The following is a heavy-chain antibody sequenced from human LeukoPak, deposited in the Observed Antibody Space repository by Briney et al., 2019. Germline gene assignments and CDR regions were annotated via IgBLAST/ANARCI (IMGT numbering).Heavy chain of an antibody. D-gene: IGHD6-13*01. J-gene: IGHJ4*02. V-gene: IGHV1-8*01. CDR3: ARVRSNRIAAALGY. CDR1: GYTFTSYD. Sequence: ASVKVSCKASGYTFTSYDINWVRQATGQGLEWMGWMNPNSGNTGYAQKFQGRVTMTSNTSISTAYMELSSLRFEGTDVYYCARVRSNRIAAALGYWGQGTLVTVSS. CDR2: MNPNSGNT.